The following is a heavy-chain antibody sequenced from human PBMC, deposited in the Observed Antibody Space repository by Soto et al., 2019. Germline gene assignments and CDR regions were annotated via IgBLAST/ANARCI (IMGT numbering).Heavy chain of an antibody. CDR2: IGTAGDT. V-gene: IGHV3-13*01. CDR1: GLTFSSYD. D-gene: IGHD2-15*01. Sequence: GGSLRLSCAVSGLTFSSYDMHWVRQATGKGLEWVSAIGTAGDTYYPGSVKGRFTISRENAKNSLYLQMNSLRAGDTAVYYCARGGHGGKVRLPYYYGMDVWGPGTTVT. CDR3: ARGGHGGKVRLPYYYGMDV. J-gene: IGHJ6*02.